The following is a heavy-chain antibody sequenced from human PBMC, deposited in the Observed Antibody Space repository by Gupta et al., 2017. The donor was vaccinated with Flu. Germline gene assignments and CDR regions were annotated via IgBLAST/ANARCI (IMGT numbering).Heavy chain of an antibody. Sequence: EVQLVESGGGLVQPGGSLRLSCEASGFSFSDFWMNWVRQAPGKGLEWVANIKQDGNEIYYLDSVKGRFTLSRDNAKNSLFLQMNSLRVEDTAVYFCVRDVRGVNSQYNVFDPWGPGTLVTVSS. D-gene: IGHD2-8*01. V-gene: IGHV3-7*01. CDR2: IKQDGNEI. CDR1: GFSFSDFW. J-gene: IGHJ5*02. CDR3: VRDVRGVNSQYNVFDP.